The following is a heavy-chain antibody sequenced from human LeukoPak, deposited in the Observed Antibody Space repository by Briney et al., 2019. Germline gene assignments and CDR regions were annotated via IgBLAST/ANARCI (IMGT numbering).Heavy chain of an antibody. D-gene: IGHD2-15*01. CDR3: VKVLVAATLYYYDGMDV. Sequence: GRSLRLSCAASGFTFSSYGMHWVRQAPGKGLEWVAVISYDGSNKYYADSVKGRFTISRDNSKNTLYLQMNSLRAEDTAVYYCVKVLVAATLYYYDGMDVWGQGTTVTVSS. V-gene: IGHV3-30*18. J-gene: IGHJ6*02. CDR1: GFTFSSYG. CDR2: ISYDGSNK.